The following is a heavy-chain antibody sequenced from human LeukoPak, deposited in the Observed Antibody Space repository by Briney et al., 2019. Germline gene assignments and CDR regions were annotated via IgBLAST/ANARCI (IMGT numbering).Heavy chain of an antibody. Sequence: GGSLRLSCAASGFTVSSYHMSWVRQAPGKGLEWVSILYSGGSTYYADSVKGRFTISRDNSENTLYLQMNSLRAEDTAVYYCARRWNYAPDYWGQGTLVTVSS. J-gene: IGHJ4*02. CDR1: GFTVSSYH. CDR3: ARRWNYAPDY. CDR2: LYSGGST. V-gene: IGHV3-53*01. D-gene: IGHD1-7*01.